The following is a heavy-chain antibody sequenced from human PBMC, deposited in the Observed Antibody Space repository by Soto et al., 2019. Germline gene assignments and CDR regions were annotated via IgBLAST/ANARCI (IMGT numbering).Heavy chain of an antibody. CDR3: ARDRGEYSGYDSRSWYFDL. D-gene: IGHD5-12*01. CDR2: IKQDGSEK. Sequence: SLRLCCASCRCTFRIYWMIGVRQTPGKGLEWVANIKQDGSEKYYVDSVKGRFTISRDNAKNTLYLQMNSLRAEDTAVYYCARDRGEYSGYDSRSWYFDLWGRGTLVTVSS. J-gene: IGHJ2*01. V-gene: IGHV3-7*01. CDR1: RCTFRIYW.